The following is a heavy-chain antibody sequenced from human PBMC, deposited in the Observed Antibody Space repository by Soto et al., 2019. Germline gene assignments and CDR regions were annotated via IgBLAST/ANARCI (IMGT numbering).Heavy chain of an antibody. J-gene: IGHJ5*02. CDR1: GYTFTEYF. D-gene: IGHD3-3*01. CDR2: ISPESGVT. V-gene: IGHV1-2*02. Sequence: QVQLAQSGAEVKMPGASVRVSCEASGYTFTEYFLHWVRQAPGQGLEWMGWISPESGVTNIAPNFEGRVTMTADTAITTAYMQLSSLRYDDTAVYYCARATLIIRHITNLGEASPGVVEHWGQGTLVSVSS. CDR3: ARATLIIRHITNLGEASPGVVEH.